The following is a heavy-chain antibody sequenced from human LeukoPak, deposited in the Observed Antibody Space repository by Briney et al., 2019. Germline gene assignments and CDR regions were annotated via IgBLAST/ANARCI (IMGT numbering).Heavy chain of an antibody. D-gene: IGHD3-3*01. J-gene: IGHJ4*02. CDR2: IKQDGSEK. CDR3: ARRTIFGVVIIPYYFDY. CDR1: GFTFSSYW. Sequence: GGSLRLSCAASGFTFSSYWMSWVRQAPGKGLEWVANIKQDGSEKHYVDSVKGRFTISRDNAKNSLYLQMNSLRAEDTAVYYCARRTIFGVVIIPYYFDYWGQGTLVTVSS. V-gene: IGHV3-7*01.